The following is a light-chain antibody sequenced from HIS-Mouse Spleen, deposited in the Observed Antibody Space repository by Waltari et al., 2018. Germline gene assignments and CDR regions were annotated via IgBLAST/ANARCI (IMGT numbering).Light chain of an antibody. J-gene: IGLJ3*02. V-gene: IGLV3-25*03. Sequence: SYELTQPPSVSVSPGQTARITCSGDALPKQYAYWYQQKPGQAPVLVIYKGSGRPSGIPGRLSGSSYRTTGTLTISGVQEEDEADYYCQSADSSGTIWVFGGGTKLTVL. CDR3: QSADSSGTIWV. CDR2: KGS. CDR1: ALPKQY.